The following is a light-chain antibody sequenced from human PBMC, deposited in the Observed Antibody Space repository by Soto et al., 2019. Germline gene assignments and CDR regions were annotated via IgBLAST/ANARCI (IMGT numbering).Light chain of an antibody. V-gene: IGKV1-12*01. CDR1: QKSSPW. CDR3: LQVYNFPRT. Sequence: DIEMVQSPSALSSSLGDTVTITCRASQKSSPWLAWYQQKPGQAPKLLMYGVSSLQSGVPSTFSGSGSGTDFTLTINSLHPEDFATYYCLQVYNFPRTFGQGTKVDIK. J-gene: IGKJ1*01. CDR2: GVS.